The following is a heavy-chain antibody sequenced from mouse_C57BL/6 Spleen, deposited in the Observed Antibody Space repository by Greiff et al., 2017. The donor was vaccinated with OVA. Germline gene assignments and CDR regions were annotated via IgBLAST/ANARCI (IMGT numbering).Heavy chain of an antibody. CDR2: IDPETGGT. J-gene: IGHJ2*01. D-gene: IGHD5-1*01. CDR3: TRGSNYFDG. CDR1: GYTFTDYE. Sequence: QVQLQQSGAELVRPGASVTLSCKASGYTFTDYEMHWVKQTPVHGLEWIGAIDPETGGTAYNQKFKGKAILTADKSSRTAYMGLRSLTSEDSAVYYCTRGSNYFDGWGQGTTLTVSS. V-gene: IGHV1-15*01.